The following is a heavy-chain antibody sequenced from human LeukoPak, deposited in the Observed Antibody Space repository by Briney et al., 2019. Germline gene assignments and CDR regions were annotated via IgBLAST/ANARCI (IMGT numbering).Heavy chain of an antibody. CDR1: GGSFSGYY. J-gene: IGHJ6*03. V-gene: IGHV4-34*01. CDR3: ARETSQKGAHYMDV. D-gene: IGHD3-16*01. CDR2: TNHSGST. Sequence: PSETLSLTCAVYGGSFSGYYWSWIRQPPGKGLEWIGETNHSGSTNYNPSLKSRVTISVDTSKNQFSLKLSSVTAADTAVYYCARETSQKGAHYMDVWGKGTTVTISS.